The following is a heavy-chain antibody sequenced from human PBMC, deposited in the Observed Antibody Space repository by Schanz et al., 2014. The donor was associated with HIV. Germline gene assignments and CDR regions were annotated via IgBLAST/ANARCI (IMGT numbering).Heavy chain of an antibody. CDR2: ISDSGGNT. CDR3: AKDLPQPWFTY. CDR1: GFIFRTHG. Sequence: VRLVETGGGVVQPGRSLRLSCAASGFIFRTHGMHWVRQAPGKGLEWVSTISDSGGNTYYADSVKGRFTISRDNSKNTVYLQINSLRAEDTAMYYCAKDLPQPWFTYWGQGTLVTVSS. J-gene: IGHJ4*02. V-gene: IGHV3-23*04. D-gene: IGHD5-18*01.